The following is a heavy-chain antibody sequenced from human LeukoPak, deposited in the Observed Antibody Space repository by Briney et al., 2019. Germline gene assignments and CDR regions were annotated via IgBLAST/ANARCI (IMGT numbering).Heavy chain of an antibody. Sequence: EASVKVSCKAFGYTFTSNYMHWVRQAPGQGPEWMGVISPSGGSTTYAQKFQGRVTLTRDMSTSTDYLELSSLRSEDTAVYYCVRDAAHYMDVWGKGITVTVS. CDR1: GYTFTSNY. V-gene: IGHV1-46*01. CDR3: VRDAAHYMDV. D-gene: IGHD6-6*01. J-gene: IGHJ6*03. CDR2: ISPSGGST.